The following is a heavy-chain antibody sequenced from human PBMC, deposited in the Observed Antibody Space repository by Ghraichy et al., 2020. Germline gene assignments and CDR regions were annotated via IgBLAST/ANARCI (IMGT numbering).Heavy chain of an antibody. CDR3: ARSWRGLVPAALYGVDV. J-gene: IGHJ6*02. Sequence: SVKVSCKASGGTFSSYAISWVRQAPGQGLEWMGGIIPIFGIANYAQKFQGRVTITADKSTSTAYMELSSLRSEDTAVYYCARSWRGLVPAALYGVDVWGQGTTVTVSS. CDR1: GGTFSSYA. V-gene: IGHV1-69*10. CDR2: IIPIFGIA. D-gene: IGHD2-2*01.